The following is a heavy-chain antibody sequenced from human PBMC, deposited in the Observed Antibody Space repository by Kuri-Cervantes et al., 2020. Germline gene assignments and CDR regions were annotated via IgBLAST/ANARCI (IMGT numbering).Heavy chain of an antibody. CDR2: ISGSAGNT. Sequence: GESLKISCEASGFTFSNYGMSWVRQAPGKGLEWVSAISGSAGNTYSADSVKGRFTISRDNSKNTLYLQMNSLRAEDTAIYYCAKDLKQVAYFDYWGQGTLVTVSS. V-gene: IGHV3-23*01. CDR1: GFTFSNYG. CDR3: AKDLKQVAYFDY. J-gene: IGHJ4*02. D-gene: IGHD6-6*01.